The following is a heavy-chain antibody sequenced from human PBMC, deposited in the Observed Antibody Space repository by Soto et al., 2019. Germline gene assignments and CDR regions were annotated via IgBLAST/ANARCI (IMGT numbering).Heavy chain of an antibody. CDR2: IYWNDDK. CDR3: THTSKHILFFDY. Sequence: QITLKESGPTQVKPTQTLTLTCTFSGFSLTTSGVGVGWIRQPPGKALEWLALIYWNDDKRYSPSLKSRLTITDDTSASQVDITMTEIDPVSTDTYSCTHTSKHILFFDYWGERPLDTVSS. J-gene: IGHJ4*02. CDR1: GFSLTTSGVG. V-gene: IGHV2-5*01. D-gene: IGHD2-15*01.